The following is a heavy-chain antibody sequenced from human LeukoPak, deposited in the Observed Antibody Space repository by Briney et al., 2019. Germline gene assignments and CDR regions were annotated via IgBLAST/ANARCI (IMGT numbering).Heavy chain of an antibody. D-gene: IGHD2-8*02. CDR1: GFMFGNYA. CDR2: ISGSGRNI. V-gene: IGHV3-23*01. Sequence: GGSLRLSCAVSGFMFGNYAMSWVRQAPGKGLEWVSGISGSGRNIYYADSVKGRFTISRDNSKNTLYLQMNGLRAEDTAVYYCVKDVWSYGMDVWGQGTTVVVS. J-gene: IGHJ6*02. CDR3: VKDVWSYGMDV.